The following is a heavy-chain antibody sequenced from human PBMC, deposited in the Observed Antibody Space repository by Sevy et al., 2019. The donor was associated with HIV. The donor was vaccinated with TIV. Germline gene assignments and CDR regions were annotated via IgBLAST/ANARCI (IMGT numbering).Heavy chain of an antibody. J-gene: IGHJ4*02. CDR3: ASRARRRDGYRDY. Sequence: SETLSLTCAVYGGSFSGYYWSWIRQPPGKGLGWIGEINHSGSTNYNPSLKSRVTISVDTSKNQFSLKLSSVTAADTAVYYCASRARRRDGYRDYWGQGTLVTVSS. D-gene: IGHD5-12*01. CDR2: INHSGST. CDR1: GGSFSGYY. V-gene: IGHV4-34*01.